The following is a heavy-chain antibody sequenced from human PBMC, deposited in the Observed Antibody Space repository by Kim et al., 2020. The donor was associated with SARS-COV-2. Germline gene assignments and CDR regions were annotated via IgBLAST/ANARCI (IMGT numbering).Heavy chain of an antibody. CDR2: ISSGNNYI. CDR3: ARDRNYYDSSGYYYGLDV. J-gene: IGHJ6*02. CDR1: GFIFNTYT. V-gene: IGHV3-21*01. Sequence: GGSLRLSCAASGFIFNTYTMKWVRQAPGKGLEWVSSISSGNNYIYYADSVKGRFTISRDNAKNSLYLQMNSLRAEDTAVYYCARDRNYYDSSGYYYGLDVWGQGTTVAVSS. D-gene: IGHD3-22*01.